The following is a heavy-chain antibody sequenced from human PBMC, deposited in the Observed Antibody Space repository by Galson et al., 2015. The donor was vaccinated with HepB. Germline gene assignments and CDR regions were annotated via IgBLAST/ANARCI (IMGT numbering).Heavy chain of an antibody. Sequence: SLRLSCAASGFTFSSYSMNWVRQAPGKGLEWVSSISSGSTYIYYADSVKGRFTVSRDNAKNSLYLRMNSLRAEDTAVYYCARGDIVGPSHPFFFEYWGQGTPVTVSS. CDR3: ARGDIVGPSHPFFFEY. D-gene: IGHD5-12*01. J-gene: IGHJ4*02. CDR2: ISSGSTYI. CDR1: GFTFSSYS. V-gene: IGHV3-21*01.